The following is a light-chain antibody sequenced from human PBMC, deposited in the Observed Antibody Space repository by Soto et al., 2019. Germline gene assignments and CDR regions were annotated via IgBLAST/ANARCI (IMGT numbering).Light chain of an antibody. CDR1: QSVSSY. V-gene: IGKV3-11*01. Sequence: EIVLTQSPATLSLSPGERATLSCRASQSVSSYFAWYQQKPGQAPRLLIYDASNRATGIPARFSGSGSGTDFTLTSSSLEPDDFAVYYCQQRGNWPVTFGQGTRVYIK. CDR2: DAS. J-gene: IGKJ1*01. CDR3: QQRGNWPVT.